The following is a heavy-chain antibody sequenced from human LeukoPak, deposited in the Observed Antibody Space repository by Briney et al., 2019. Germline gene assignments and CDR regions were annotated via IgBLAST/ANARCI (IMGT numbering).Heavy chain of an antibody. CDR3: ARSGGHKVATIDY. CDR2: IYHSGST. Sequence: SQTLSLTCAVSGGSISSGGYSWSWIRQPPGKGLEWIGYIYHSGSTNYNPSLKSRVTISVDTSKNQFSLKLSSVTAADTAVYYWARSGGHKVATIDYWGEGTRVTVS. J-gene: IGHJ4*02. V-gene: IGHV4-30-2*01. CDR1: GGSISSGGYS. D-gene: IGHD5-12*01.